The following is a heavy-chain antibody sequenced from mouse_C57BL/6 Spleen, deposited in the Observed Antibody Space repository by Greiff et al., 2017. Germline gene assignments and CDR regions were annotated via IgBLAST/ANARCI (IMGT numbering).Heavy chain of an antibody. CDR2: INPGSGGT. CDR3: AREDSY. Sequence: VQLQQSGAELVRPGTSVKVSCKASGYAFTNYLIEWVKQRPGQGLEWIGVINPGSGGTNYNEKFKGKATLTADKSSSTAYMQLSSLSSEGSAVYFCAREDSYWGQGTTLTVSS. V-gene: IGHV1-54*01. CDR1: GYAFTNYL. J-gene: IGHJ2*01.